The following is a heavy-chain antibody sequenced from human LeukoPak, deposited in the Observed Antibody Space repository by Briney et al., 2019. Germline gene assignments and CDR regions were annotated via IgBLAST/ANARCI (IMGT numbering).Heavy chain of an antibody. Sequence: GGSLRLSCAVSGFIVSRNYMSWVRQAPGKGLEWVSIIYSGGDTYYADSVKGRFTISRDNSNNTLYLQMNSLRAEDTGVYYCARDRRYSSSWYFWNWGQGALVTVSS. J-gene: IGHJ4*02. D-gene: IGHD6-13*01. CDR3: ARDRRYSSSWYFWN. V-gene: IGHV3-53*01. CDR2: IYSGGDT. CDR1: GFIVSRNY.